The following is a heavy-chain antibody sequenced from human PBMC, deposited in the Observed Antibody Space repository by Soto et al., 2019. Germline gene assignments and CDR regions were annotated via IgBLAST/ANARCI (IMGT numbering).Heavy chain of an antibody. CDR2: IGTAGDP. CDR1: GFTFSSYD. Sequence: TGGSLRLSCAASGFTFSSYDMHWVRQATGKGLEWVSAIGTAGDPYYPGSVKGRFTISRENAKNSLYLQMNSLRAGDTAVYYCARDRKSGSYSHYYGMDVWGQGTTVTVSS. J-gene: IGHJ6*02. CDR3: ARDRKSGSYSHYYGMDV. V-gene: IGHV3-13*05. D-gene: IGHD1-26*01.